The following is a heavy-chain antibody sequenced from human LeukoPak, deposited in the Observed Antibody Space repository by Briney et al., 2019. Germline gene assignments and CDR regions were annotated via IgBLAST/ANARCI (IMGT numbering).Heavy chain of an antibody. Sequence: ASVKVSCKASGYTFTSYYMHWVRQAPGQGLEWMGWISAYNGNTNYAQKLQGRVTMTTDTSTSTAYMELRSLRSDDTAVYYCARVSSWYGDAFDIWGQGTMVTVSS. V-gene: IGHV1-18*04. CDR2: ISAYNGNT. CDR3: ARVSSWYGDAFDI. CDR1: GYTFTSYY. D-gene: IGHD6-13*01. J-gene: IGHJ3*02.